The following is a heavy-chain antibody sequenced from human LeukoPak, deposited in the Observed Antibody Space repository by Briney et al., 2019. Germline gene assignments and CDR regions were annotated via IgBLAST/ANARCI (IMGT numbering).Heavy chain of an antibody. CDR1: GGTFSSYA. Sequence: VASVKVSCKASGGTFSSYAISWVRQAPGQGLEWMGGIIPIFGTANYAQKFQGRVTMTRNTSISTAYMELSSLRSEDTAVYYCARLSHDSSGYEIDYWGQGTLVTVSS. CDR3: ARLSHDSSGYEIDY. V-gene: IGHV1-69*05. D-gene: IGHD3-22*01. CDR2: IIPIFGTA. J-gene: IGHJ4*02.